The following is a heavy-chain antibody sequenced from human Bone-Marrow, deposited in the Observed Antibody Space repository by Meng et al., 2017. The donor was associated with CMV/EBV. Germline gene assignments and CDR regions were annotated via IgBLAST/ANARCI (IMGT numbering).Heavy chain of an antibody. CDR1: GFTFSNYS. V-gene: IGHV3-21*01. J-gene: IGHJ6*02. CDR2: ISSSSNYI. D-gene: IGHD4-17*01. Sequence: GGSLRLSCAASGFTFSNYSMNWVRQAPGKGLEWVSSISSSSNYIYYADSVKGRFTISRENAKNSLYLQMNSLRAGDTAVYYCARDWYIMTTVPRGYYYGMDFWGQGTMVTVSS. CDR3: ARDWYIMTTVPRGYYYGMDF.